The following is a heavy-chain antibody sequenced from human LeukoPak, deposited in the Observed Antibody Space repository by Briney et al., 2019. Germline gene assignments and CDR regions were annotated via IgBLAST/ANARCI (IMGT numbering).Heavy chain of an antibody. J-gene: IGHJ3*02. CDR2: INGDGSST. V-gene: IGHV3-74*01. D-gene: IGHD1-14*01. CDR1: GFTFSTYW. Sequence: GGSLRLSCVASGFTFSTYWMHWVRQAPGTGPVWVSRINGDGSSTNYADSMKGRFTISRDNAKNTLYLQMNSLRDEDTAVYYCTRAGMGRRNAFDIWGQGTMVTVSS. CDR3: TRAGMGRRNAFDI.